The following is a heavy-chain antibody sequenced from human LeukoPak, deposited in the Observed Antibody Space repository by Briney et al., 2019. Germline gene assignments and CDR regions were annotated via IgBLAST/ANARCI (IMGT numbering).Heavy chain of an antibody. CDR2: IYHSGST. CDR3: ARGDIVVVTAIDAFDI. CDR1: GGSISSSNW. V-gene: IGHV4-4*02. Sequence: SETLSLTCAVSGGSISSSNWWSWVRQPPGKGLEWIGEIYHSGSTNYNPSLKSRVTISVDKSKNQFSLKLSSVTAADTAVYYCARGDIVVVTAIDAFDIWGQGTMVTVSS. D-gene: IGHD2-21*02. J-gene: IGHJ3*02.